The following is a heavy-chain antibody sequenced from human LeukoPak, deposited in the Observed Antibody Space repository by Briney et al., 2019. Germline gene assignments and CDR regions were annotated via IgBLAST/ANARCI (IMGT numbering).Heavy chain of an antibody. J-gene: IGHJ4*02. D-gene: IGHD6-13*01. CDR3: AREDSSSWYFRYFDY. CDR2: IYYSGST. CDR1: GGSISSGDYY. Sequence: PSETLSLTCTVSGGSISSGDYYWGWIRQPPRRGLEWGGYIYYSGSTYYNPSLKSRVTISVDTSKNQFSLKLSSVTAADTAVYYCAREDSSSWYFRYFDYWGQGTLVTVSS. V-gene: IGHV4-30-4*08.